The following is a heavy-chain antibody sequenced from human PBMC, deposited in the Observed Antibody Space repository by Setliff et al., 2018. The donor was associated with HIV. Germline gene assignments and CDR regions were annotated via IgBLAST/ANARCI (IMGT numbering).Heavy chain of an antibody. Sequence: PGGSLRLSCAASGFTFSPYWIHWVRQAPGKGLVWVSRINSDGTSTTYADSAKGRFTISRDNAKNTLYLQMNSLRAEDTAVYYCARDLSYDYDRSSDTFDYWGQGTLVTVSS. J-gene: IGHJ4*02. V-gene: IGHV3-74*03. CDR1: GFTFSPYW. D-gene: IGHD3-22*01. CDR2: INSDGTST. CDR3: ARDLSYDYDRSSDTFDY.